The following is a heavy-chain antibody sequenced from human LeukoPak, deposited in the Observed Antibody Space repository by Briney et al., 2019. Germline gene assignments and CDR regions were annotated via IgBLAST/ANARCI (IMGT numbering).Heavy chain of an antibody. V-gene: IGHV4-59*12. CDR3: ARVALGYCSGGSCYWFDP. CDR1: GDSISSYY. J-gene: IGHJ5*02. CDR2: IYYSGST. Sequence: SETLSLTCTVSGDSISSYYWSWIRQPPGKGLEWIGYIYYSGSTNYNPSLKSRVTISVDTSKNQFSLKLSSVTAADTAVYYCARVALGYCSGGSCYWFDPWGQGTLVTVSS. D-gene: IGHD2-15*01.